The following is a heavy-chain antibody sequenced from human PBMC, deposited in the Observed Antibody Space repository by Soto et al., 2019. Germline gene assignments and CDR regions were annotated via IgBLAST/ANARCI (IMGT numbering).Heavy chain of an antibody. CDR3: SGAESPDTAYFSLY. J-gene: IGHJ4*02. V-gene: IGHV1-3*01. D-gene: IGHD1-26*01. Sequence: ASVKVSCKASGYTLTTYPLHWVRQAPGQSLEWMGYITGASGDTRYSQKFHDRVTITRDTSANTAYLELNSLTSEDSAVYYCSGAESPDTAYFSLYWGQGTPVTVSS. CDR2: ITGASGDT. CDR1: GYTLTTYP.